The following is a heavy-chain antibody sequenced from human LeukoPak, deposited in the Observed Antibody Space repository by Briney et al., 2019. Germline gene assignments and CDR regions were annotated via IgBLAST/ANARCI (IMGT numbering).Heavy chain of an antibody. D-gene: IGHD3-22*01. CDR2: IIPILGIA. CDR3: ARVRNYYDSSGFFDY. V-gene: IGHV1-69*04. Sequence: ASVKVSCKASGGTFSSYAISWVRQAPGQGLEWMGRIIPILGIANYAQKFQGRVTITADKSTSTAYMELSSLRSEDTAVYYCARVRNYYDSSGFFDYWGQGTLVTVSS. CDR1: GGTFSSYA. J-gene: IGHJ4*02.